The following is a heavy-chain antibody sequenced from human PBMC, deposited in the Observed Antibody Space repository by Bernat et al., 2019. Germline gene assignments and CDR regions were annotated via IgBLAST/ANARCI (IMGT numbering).Heavy chain of an antibody. D-gene: IGHD6-13*01. CDR2: ISGSGDST. CDR1: GFTFSSYA. V-gene: IGHV3-23*01. Sequence: EVQLLESGGALVQPGGSLRLSCAASGFTFSSYAMSWVRQAPGKGLEWVSAISGSGDSTFYADSVKGRFTISRDNSKNTLYMQMNSLRTEDTAVYYCATSIAAAGMGYFQHWGQGTLVTVSS. CDR3: ATSIAAAGMGYFQH. J-gene: IGHJ1*01.